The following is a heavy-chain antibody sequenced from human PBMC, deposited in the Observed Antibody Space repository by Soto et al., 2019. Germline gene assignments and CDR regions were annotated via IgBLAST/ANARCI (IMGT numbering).Heavy chain of an antibody. J-gene: IGHJ6*02. D-gene: IGHD2-2*01. Sequence: QVQLVQSGAEVKKPGSSVKVSCKASGGTFSSYAISWVRQAPGQGLEWMGGIIPIFGTANYAQKFQGRVTITADESTSTAYMELSSLRSEDTAVYYCARDEDIVVVPAATDYYYYGMDVWGQGTTLTVSS. CDR2: IIPIFGTA. CDR1: GGTFSSYA. V-gene: IGHV1-69*01. CDR3: ARDEDIVVVPAATDYYYYGMDV.